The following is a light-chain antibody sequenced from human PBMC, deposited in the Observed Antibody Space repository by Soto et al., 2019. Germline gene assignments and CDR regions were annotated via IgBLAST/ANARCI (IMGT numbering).Light chain of an antibody. CDR3: QQYNYWPPLT. CDR1: QSVGRN. J-gene: IGKJ4*01. V-gene: IGKV3-15*01. Sequence: EIVMTQSPATLSVSPGERATLSCRASQSVGRNLAWYQQKPGQPPRLLISGASTRATDIPARFSGSGSGTEFTLTISSLQSEDVAVYFCQQYNYWPPLTFGGGTKVEIK. CDR2: GAS.